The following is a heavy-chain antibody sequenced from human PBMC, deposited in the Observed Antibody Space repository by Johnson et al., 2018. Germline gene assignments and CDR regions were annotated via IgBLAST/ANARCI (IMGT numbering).Heavy chain of an antibody. CDR2: MNPNSGNT. Sequence: VQLVETGAEVKKXGASXKVXCKASGYTFTSYDINWVRQATGQGLAWMGWMNPNSGNTGYAQKFQGRVPMTRNTSISTAYMELSSLRSEDTAVYYCAALLNTALVTDTVDVWGQGTTVTVSS. CDR1: GYTFTSYD. D-gene: IGHD5-18*01. J-gene: IGHJ6*02. CDR3: AALLNTALVTDTVDV. V-gene: IGHV1-8*01.